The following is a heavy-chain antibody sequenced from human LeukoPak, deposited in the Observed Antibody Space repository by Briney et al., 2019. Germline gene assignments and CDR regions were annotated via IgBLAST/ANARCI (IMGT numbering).Heavy chain of an antibody. D-gene: IGHD3-10*01. CDR2: ISGSGGST. CDR3: AKYAANYYGSGSYYRSLDY. J-gene: IGHJ4*02. V-gene: IGHV3-23*01. Sequence: GGSLRLSCAASGFTFSSYAMSWVRQALGKGLEWVSAISGSGGSTYYADSVKGRFTISRDNSKNTLYLQMNSLRAEDTAVYYCAKYAANYYGSGSYYRSLDYWGQGTPVTVSS. CDR1: GFTFSSYA.